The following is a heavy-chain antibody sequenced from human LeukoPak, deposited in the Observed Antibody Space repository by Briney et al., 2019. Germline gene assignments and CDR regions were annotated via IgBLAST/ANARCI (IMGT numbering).Heavy chain of an antibody. D-gene: IGHD2-8*02. J-gene: IGHJ6*02. CDR1: GFTFSTYW. CDR2: IKQYGSEK. Sequence: PGGSLRLSCVASGFTFSTYWMSWVRQAPGRGLEWVANIKQYGSEKYYVDSVKGRFTISRDNAKNSLYLQMDSLRVEDTAVYYCARADVPACTGFMDVWGQGTTVTVSS. V-gene: IGHV3-7*04. CDR3: ARADVPACTGFMDV.